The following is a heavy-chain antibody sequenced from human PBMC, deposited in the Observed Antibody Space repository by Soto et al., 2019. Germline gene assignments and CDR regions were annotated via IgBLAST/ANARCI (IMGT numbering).Heavy chain of an antibody. J-gene: IGHJ2*01. CDR2: VYNSGST. Sequence: QVQLQESGPGLVKPSETLSLTCTVSGGSVSGGSYCWSWIRQPPGKGLECIGYVYNSGSTTYNPALKMRVPRSLDMSKNQFPLGLSSVTAADTAVYYCARVPLTPAFDLWGRGSLVTVSS. V-gene: IGHV4-61*01. D-gene: IGHD3-9*01. CDR3: ARVPLTPAFDL. CDR1: GGSVSGGSYC.